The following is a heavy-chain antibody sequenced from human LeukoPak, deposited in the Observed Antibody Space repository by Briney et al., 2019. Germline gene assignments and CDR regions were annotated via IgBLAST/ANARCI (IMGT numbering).Heavy chain of an antibody. Sequence: GGSLRLSCAASGFTFSSYAMHWVRQAPGKGLEWVAVISYDGSNKYYADSVKGRFTISRDNSKNTLYLQMNSLRAEDTAVYYCARDAPRSHYHRGGYYYGMDVWGQGTTVTVSS. V-gene: IGHV3-30-3*01. CDR1: GFTFSSYA. CDR3: ARDAPRSHYHRGGYYYGMDV. J-gene: IGHJ6*02. CDR2: ISYDGSNK. D-gene: IGHD1-26*01.